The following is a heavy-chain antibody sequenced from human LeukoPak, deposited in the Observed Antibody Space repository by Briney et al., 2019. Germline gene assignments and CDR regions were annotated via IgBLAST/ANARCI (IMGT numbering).Heavy chain of an antibody. J-gene: IGHJ3*02. CDR3: ATSGYTYGALDI. Sequence: GASVKVSCKASGYTFTSYYMHWVRQAPGQGLEWMGIINPSGGSTSYAQKFQGRVTMTRDTSTSTVYMELSSLRSEDTAVYYCATSGYTYGALDIWGQGTMVTVSS. V-gene: IGHV1-46*01. CDR1: GYTFTSYY. CDR2: INPSGGST. D-gene: IGHD5-18*01.